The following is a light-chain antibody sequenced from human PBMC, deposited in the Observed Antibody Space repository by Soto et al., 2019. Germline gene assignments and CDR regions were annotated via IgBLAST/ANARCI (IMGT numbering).Light chain of an antibody. CDR3: QKFNKWPWT. J-gene: IGKJ1*01. V-gene: IGKV3-15*01. CDR2: GAS. CDR1: QTVRNN. Sequence: EFVLTESPGTRSLSPCERTTLSFRASQTVRNNYLAWYQQKPGQAPRLLIYGASNRATGVPPRFSGSGSGTEFTLTISSLQSEDFAVYYCQKFNKWPWTFGQGTKVDI.